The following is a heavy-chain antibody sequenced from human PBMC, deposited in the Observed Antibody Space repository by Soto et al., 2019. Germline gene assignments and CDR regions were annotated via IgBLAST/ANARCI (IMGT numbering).Heavy chain of an antibody. Sequence: ASVKVSCKASGYTFTDYYIHWVRQAPGQGLEWMGIVNPSGGRTTYAQKFQGRVTMTTDTSTSTAYMELSSLRSEDAALYYCARGSRMGYCSGGSCYGGTDFDYWGQGTLVTVSS. CDR1: GYTFTDYY. D-gene: IGHD2-15*01. CDR2: VNPSGGRT. J-gene: IGHJ4*02. CDR3: ARGSRMGYCSGGSCYGGTDFDY. V-gene: IGHV1-46*01.